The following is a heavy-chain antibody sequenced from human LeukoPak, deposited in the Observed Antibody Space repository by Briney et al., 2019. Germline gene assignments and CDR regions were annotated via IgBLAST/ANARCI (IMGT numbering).Heavy chain of an antibody. CDR2: SKSKTDGATT. Sequence: GGSLRLSCAASGFTFSNALMSWVRQAPGKGLEWVGRSKSKTDGATTDYAAPVKGRFTISRDDSKNTLYLQMNSLKTEDTAVYYCARIAARPYWYFDLWGRGTLVAVSS. J-gene: IGHJ2*01. CDR3: ARIAARPYWYFDL. CDR1: GFTFSNAL. D-gene: IGHD6-6*01. V-gene: IGHV3-15*01.